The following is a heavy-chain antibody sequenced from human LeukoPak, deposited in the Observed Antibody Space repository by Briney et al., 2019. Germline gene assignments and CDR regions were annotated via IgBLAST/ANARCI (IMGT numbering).Heavy chain of an antibody. J-gene: IGHJ3*02. CDR1: GGSISSGGYY. Sequence: SETLSLSCTVSGGSISSGGYYWSWIRQHPGKGLEWIGYIYYSGSTYYNPSLKSRVTISVDTSKNQFSLKLSSVTAADTAVYYCARWFGERAFDIWGQGTMVTVSS. D-gene: IGHD3-10*01. CDR2: IYYSGST. CDR3: ARWFGERAFDI. V-gene: IGHV4-31*03.